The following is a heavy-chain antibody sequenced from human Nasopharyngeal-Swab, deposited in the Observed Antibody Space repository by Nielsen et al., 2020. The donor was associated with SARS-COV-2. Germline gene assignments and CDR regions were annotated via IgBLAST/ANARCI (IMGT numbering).Heavy chain of an antibody. V-gene: IGHV3-33*01. D-gene: IGHD6-19*01. CDR1: GFTFSSYG. J-gene: IGHJ4*02. CDR2: IWYDGSNK. CDR3: ARDRSSGWLDY. Sequence: GGSLRLSCAASGFTFSSYGMHWVRQAPGKGLEWVAVIWYDGSNKYYADSVKGRFTISRDNSKNTLYLQMNSLRAEDTAAYYCARDRSSGWLDYWGQGTLVTVSS.